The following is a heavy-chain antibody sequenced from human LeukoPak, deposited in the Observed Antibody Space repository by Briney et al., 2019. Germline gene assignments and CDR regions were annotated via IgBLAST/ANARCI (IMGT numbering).Heavy chain of an antibody. D-gene: IGHD5-12*01. CDR2: IYSGGSS. J-gene: IGHJ4*02. CDR3: ARGMGGYGGYDY. V-gene: IGHV3-66*01. Sequence: GGSLRLSCAASGFTVSSNYMSWVRQAPGKGLEWVSVIYSGGSSYYADSVKGRFTISRDNSKNTVYLQMNSLRVEDTAVYYCARGMGGYGGYDYWGQGTLVTVSS. CDR1: GFTVSSNY.